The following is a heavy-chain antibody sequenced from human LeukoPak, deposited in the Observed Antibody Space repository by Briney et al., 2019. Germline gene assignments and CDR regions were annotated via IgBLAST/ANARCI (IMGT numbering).Heavy chain of an antibody. Sequence: GSLRLSCAASGFTFSSYWMHWVRQAPGKGLVWVSRINSDGSSTNYADSVKGRFTISRDNAKNTLYLQMNSLRAEDTAVYYCAKDRDDSGDIYYYYYMDVWGKGTTVTVSS. J-gene: IGHJ6*03. V-gene: IGHV3-74*01. D-gene: IGHD3-3*01. CDR2: INSDGSST. CDR3: AKDRDDSGDIYYYYYMDV. CDR1: GFTFSSYW.